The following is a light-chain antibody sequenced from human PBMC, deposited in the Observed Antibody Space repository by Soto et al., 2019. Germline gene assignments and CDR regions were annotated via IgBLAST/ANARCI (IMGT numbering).Light chain of an antibody. CDR1: QTISNC. CDR2: ASS. Sequence: DIQMTQSPASLAASLGDRITISCRASQTISNCLNWYHQKPGKAPKLLIYASSTLQSGVPSTFSGSGSGTEFTLSISSLQPEDFGTYYCQQSYNIPFTFGPGTKVDVK. V-gene: IGKV1-39*01. J-gene: IGKJ3*01. CDR3: QQSYNIPFT.